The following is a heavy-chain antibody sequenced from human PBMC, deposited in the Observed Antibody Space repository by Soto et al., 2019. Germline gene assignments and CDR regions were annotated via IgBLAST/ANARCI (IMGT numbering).Heavy chain of an antibody. CDR3: AGRLTTAASLDY. Sequence: VQLVESGGGLIQPGGSLRLSFAASGFTVSNNHMTWVRQAAGKGLELVSFVHGGGSTSYADSVKGRFTISRDNSKNTLYLQMDSLRAEDPAIYYCAGRLTTAASLDYWGRGTLVTVSS. J-gene: IGHJ4*02. CDR1: GFTVSNNH. CDR2: VHGGGST. V-gene: IGHV3-53*01. D-gene: IGHD3-16*01.